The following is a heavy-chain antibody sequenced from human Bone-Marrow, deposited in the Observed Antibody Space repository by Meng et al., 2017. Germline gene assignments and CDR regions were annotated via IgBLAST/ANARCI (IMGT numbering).Heavy chain of an antibody. J-gene: IGHJ6*02. CDR1: GCSISSSSYY. CDR3: TRDPASPYSSSRYYYYYGMDV. D-gene: IGHD6-13*01. V-gene: IGHV4-39*07. Sequence: SEILSFTCTVSGCSISSSSYYWGWIRQPPGKGLEWMGSIYYSGSTYYNPSLKSRVTISVDTSKNQFSLKLSSVTAADTAVYYCTRDPASPYSSSRYYYYYGMDVWGQGTTVTVSS. CDR2: IYYSGST.